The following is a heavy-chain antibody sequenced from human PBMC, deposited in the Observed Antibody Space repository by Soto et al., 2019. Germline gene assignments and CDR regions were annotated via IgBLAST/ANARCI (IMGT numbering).Heavy chain of an antibody. D-gene: IGHD3-22*01. CDR1: GFTFSSYA. CDR3: AKVALPHYYDSSGVFFDY. CDR2: ISGSGGST. Sequence: GGSLRLSCAASGFTFSSYAMSWVRQAPGKGLEWVSAISGSGGSTYYADSVKGRFTISRDNSKNTLYLQMNSLRVEDTAVYYCAKVALPHYYDSSGVFFDYWGQGTLVTVSS. V-gene: IGHV3-23*01. J-gene: IGHJ4*02.